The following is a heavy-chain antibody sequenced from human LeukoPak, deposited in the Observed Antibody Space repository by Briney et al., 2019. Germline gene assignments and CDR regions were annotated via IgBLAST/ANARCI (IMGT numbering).Heavy chain of an antibody. CDR1: GYTFTGYY. CDR2: INPNSGGT. Sequence: ASVKVSCKASGYTFTGYYMHWVRQAPGQGLEWMGWINPNSGGTNYAQKFQGRVTMTRDTSISTAYMELNSLRSDDTAVYYCAKVIQGAVAFHYWGQGTLVTVSS. CDR3: AKVIQGAVAFHY. D-gene: IGHD6-19*01. V-gene: IGHV1-2*02. J-gene: IGHJ4*02.